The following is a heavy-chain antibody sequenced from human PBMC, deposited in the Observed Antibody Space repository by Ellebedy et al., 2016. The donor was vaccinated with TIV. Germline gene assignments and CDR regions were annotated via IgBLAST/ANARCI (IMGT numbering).Heavy chain of an antibody. CDR3: ARVGTELVTVEEYYYYMDV. CDR1: DGSIRPYY. D-gene: IGHD2/OR15-2a*01. Sequence: SETLSLTCVVSDGSIRPYYWTWIRQPPGRGLEWIGYAYHSGSTDYNPSLESRVTISVDTSKNQISLRLTPVTAADTAVYYCARVGTELVTVEEYYYYMDVWGKGTSVTVS. J-gene: IGHJ6*03. V-gene: IGHV4-59*01. CDR2: AYHSGST.